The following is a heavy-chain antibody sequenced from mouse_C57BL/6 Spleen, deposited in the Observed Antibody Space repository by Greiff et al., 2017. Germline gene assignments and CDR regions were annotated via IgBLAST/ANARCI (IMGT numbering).Heavy chain of an antibody. CDR1: GYTFTSYW. CDR2: IDPSDSYT. J-gene: IGHJ3*01. D-gene: IGHD1-1*01. CDR3: ASGVVAEGFAY. Sequence: VKLQQPGAELVRPGTSVKLSCKASGYTFTSYWMHWVKQRPGQGLEWIGVIDPSDSYTNYNQKFKGKATLTVDTSSSTAYMQLSSLTSEDSAVYYWASGVVAEGFAYWGQGTLVTVSA. V-gene: IGHV1-59*01.